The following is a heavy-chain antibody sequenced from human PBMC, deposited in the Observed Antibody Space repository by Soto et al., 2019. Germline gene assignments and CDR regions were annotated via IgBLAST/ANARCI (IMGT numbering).Heavy chain of an antibody. J-gene: IGHJ6*02. CDR3: ARDRRIQLWLGKVWDYYYGMDV. D-gene: IGHD5-18*01. CDR2: IYYAGTT. CDR1: GVPISPNY. Sequence: PSDTLSLTCTVPGVPISPNYWSWIPQSPGQGLEWIVYIYYAGTTSYNPSLKSRVTISLETSKGQFSLRLRSVTAADTAVYYCARDRRIQLWLGKVWDYYYGMDVWGQGTTVT. V-gene: IGHV4-59*12.